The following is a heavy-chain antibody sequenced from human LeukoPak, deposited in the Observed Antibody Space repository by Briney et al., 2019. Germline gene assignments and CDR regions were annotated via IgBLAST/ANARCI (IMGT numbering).Heavy chain of an antibody. D-gene: IGHD3-22*01. CDR2: ISSSSDAI. CDR3: ARARYYYDSSLSDAFDI. Sequence: PGGSLRLSCAVSGLPFSSYSMNWVRQAPGKGLEWVSYISSSSDAIFYADSVKGRFTISRDNAKNSLYLQMNSLRAEDTAVYYCARARYYYDSSLSDAFDIWGQGTMVTVSS. J-gene: IGHJ3*02. CDR1: GLPFSSYS. V-gene: IGHV3-48*04.